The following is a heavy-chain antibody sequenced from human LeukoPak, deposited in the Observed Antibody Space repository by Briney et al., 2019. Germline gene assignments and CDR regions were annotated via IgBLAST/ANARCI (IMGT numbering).Heavy chain of an antibody. CDR1: GFTFSSYG. Sequence: GRSLRLSCAASGFTFSSYGMHWVRQAPGKGLEWVAVISYDGSNKYYADSVKGRFTISRDNSKNTLYLQMNSLRAEDTAVYYCARDSAYVDTAMVTDYWGQGTLVTVSS. D-gene: IGHD5-18*01. J-gene: IGHJ4*02. CDR3: ARDSAYVDTAMVTDY. V-gene: IGHV3-30*03. CDR2: ISYDGSNK.